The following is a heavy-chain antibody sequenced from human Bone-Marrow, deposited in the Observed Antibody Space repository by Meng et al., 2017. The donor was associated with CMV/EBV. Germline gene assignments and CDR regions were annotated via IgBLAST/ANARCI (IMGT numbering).Heavy chain of an antibody. CDR2: ISYDGSNK. CDR1: GFTFSSYA. J-gene: IGHJ6*02. D-gene: IGHD3-3*01. V-gene: IGHV3-30*04. Sequence: SGFTFSSYAMRWVRQAPGKGLGWVAVISYDGSNKYYADSVKGRFTISRNNSKNTLYLQMNSLRAEDTAVYYCARDRSDFYYYGMDVWGQGTTVTVSS. CDR3: ARDRSDFYYYGMDV.